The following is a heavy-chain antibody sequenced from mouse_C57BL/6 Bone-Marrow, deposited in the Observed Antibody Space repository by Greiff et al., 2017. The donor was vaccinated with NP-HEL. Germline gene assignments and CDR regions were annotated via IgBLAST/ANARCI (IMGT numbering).Heavy chain of an antibody. V-gene: IGHV14-4*01. Sequence: EVQLQESGAELVRPGASVKLSCTASGFNIKDDYMHWVKQRPEQGLEWIGGIDPENGDTEYASKFQGKATITADTSSNTAYLQLSSLTSEDTAVYYCTTDDYGSSSYWYFDVWGTGTTVTVSS. CDR1: GFNIKDDY. D-gene: IGHD1-1*01. CDR3: TTDDYGSSSYWYFDV. CDR2: IDPENGDT. J-gene: IGHJ1*03.